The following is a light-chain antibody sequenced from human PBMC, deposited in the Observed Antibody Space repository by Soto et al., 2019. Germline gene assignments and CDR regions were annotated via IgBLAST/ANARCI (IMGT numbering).Light chain of an antibody. CDR3: QQYNNWPPYT. Sequence: EIVMTQSPATLSVSPGERATLSCRASQSVSSNLAWYQQKPGQAPRLLIYGASTRATGIPARFSGIGSGTQFTLTISSLQSEDFDVYYCQQYNNWPPYTFGQGTKPEIK. CDR2: GAS. J-gene: IGKJ2*01. V-gene: IGKV3-15*01. CDR1: QSVSSN.